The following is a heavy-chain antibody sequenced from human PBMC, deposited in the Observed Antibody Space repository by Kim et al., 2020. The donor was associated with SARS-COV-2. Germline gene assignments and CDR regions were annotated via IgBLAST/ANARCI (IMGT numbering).Heavy chain of an antibody. CDR3: AKQYYDFWSGHDAFDI. CDR1: GFTFSSYA. V-gene: IGHV3-23*01. Sequence: GGSLRLSCAASGFTFSSYAMSWVRQAPGRGLEWVSAISGSGGSTYYADSVKGRFTISRDNSKNTLYLQMNSLRAEDTAVYYCAKQYYDFWSGHDAFDIWGQGTMVTVSS. D-gene: IGHD3-3*01. CDR2: ISGSGGST. J-gene: IGHJ3*02.